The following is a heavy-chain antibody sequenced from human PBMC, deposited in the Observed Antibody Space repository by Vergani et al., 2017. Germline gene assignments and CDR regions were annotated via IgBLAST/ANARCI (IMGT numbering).Heavy chain of an antibody. V-gene: IGHV3-73*01. D-gene: IGHD3-10*01. J-gene: IGHJ4*02. CDR3: SAQTQSCHDY. Sequence: VQLVESGGGVVQPGRSLRLSCAASVFVFSESPIHWVRQVPGKGLEWLGHIRRRSEHYATAYGPSLIGRATISRDDSTNTAYLQLSSLGTDDTAIYFCSAQTQSCHDYWGQGTLVAVSS. CDR2: IRRRSEHYAT. CDR1: VFVFSESP.